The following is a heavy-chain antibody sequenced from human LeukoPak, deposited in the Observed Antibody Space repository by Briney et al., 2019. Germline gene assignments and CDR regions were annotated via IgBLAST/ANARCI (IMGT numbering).Heavy chain of an antibody. Sequence: ASVKVSCKASGYTFTGYYMHWVRQAPGQGLEWMGWINPNSGGTNYAQKFQGRVTMTRDTSISTAYMELSRLRSDDTAVYYCARSIVVVTQGRGMDVWGQGTTVTVSS. D-gene: IGHD3-22*01. CDR1: GYTFTGYY. V-gene: IGHV1-2*02. CDR2: INPNSGGT. CDR3: ARSIVVVTQGRGMDV. J-gene: IGHJ6*02.